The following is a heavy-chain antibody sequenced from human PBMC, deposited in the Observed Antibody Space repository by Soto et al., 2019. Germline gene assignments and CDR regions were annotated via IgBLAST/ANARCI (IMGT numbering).Heavy chain of an antibody. D-gene: IGHD6-13*01. V-gene: IGHV1-69*01. J-gene: IGHJ6*02. Sequence: QVQLVQSGAEVKKPGSSVKVSCKASGGTFSSYAISWVRQAPGQGLEWMGGIIPIFGTANYAQKFQGRVTDTADESPSTAHMEVSRLGSEDTAVYYRASKNSSSWYTAGGMEVWGQGTKVTVSS. CDR1: GGTFSSYA. CDR3: ASKNSSSWYTAGGMEV. CDR2: IIPIFGTA.